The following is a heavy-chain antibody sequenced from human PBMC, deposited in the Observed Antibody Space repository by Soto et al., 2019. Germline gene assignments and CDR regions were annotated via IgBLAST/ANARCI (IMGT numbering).Heavy chain of an antibody. J-gene: IGHJ4*02. Sequence: EVQLLESGGGLVQPGGSLRLSCAASQFTFSSKAMSWVRQTPGKGLEWVASIVDIGDVTYHADSVKGRFTISRDNSNNVLYLQMNRLRSEDTALYFCAKESGGDWGFFDFRGQGTLVTVSS. CDR2: IVDIGDVT. V-gene: IGHV3-23*01. CDR3: AKESGGDWGFFDF. CDR1: QFTFSSKA. D-gene: IGHD2-21*02.